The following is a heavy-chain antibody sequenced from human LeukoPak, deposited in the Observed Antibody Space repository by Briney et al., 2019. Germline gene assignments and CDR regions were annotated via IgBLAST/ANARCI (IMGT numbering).Heavy chain of an antibody. CDR2: IIPILGIA. CDR3: ATCVATGDYYYYYYGMDV. V-gene: IGHV1-69*04. D-gene: IGHD3-10*01. CDR1: GGTFSSYA. Sequence: SVKVSCKASGGTFSSYAISWVRQAPGQGLEWTGRIIPILGIANYAQKFQGRVTITADKSTSTAYMELSSLRSEDTAVYYCATCVATGDYYYYYYGMDVWGQGTTVTVSS. J-gene: IGHJ6*02.